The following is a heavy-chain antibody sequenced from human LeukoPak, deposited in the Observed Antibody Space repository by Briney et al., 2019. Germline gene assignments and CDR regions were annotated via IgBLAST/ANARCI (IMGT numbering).Heavy chain of an antibody. CDR3: ASQRYYYGSGSYPLDY. D-gene: IGHD3-10*01. CDR2: ISAYNGNT. J-gene: IGHJ4*02. Sequence: GSSVKVSCKASGGTFSSYAISWVRQAPGQGLEWMGWISAYNGNTNYAQKLQGRVTMTTDTSTSTAYMELRSLRSDDTAVYYCASQRYYYGSGSYPLDYWGQGTLVTVSS. V-gene: IGHV1-18*01. CDR1: GGTFSSYA.